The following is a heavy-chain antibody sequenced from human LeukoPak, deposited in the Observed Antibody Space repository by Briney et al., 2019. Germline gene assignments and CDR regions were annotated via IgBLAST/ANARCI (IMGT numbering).Heavy chain of an antibody. V-gene: IGHV3-30*18. J-gene: IGHJ6*02. Sequence: QPGRSLRLSCAASGFTFSSYGMHWVRQAPGKGLEWVAVISYDGSNKYYADSVKGRFTISRDNSKNTLYLQMNSLRAEDTAVYYCAKDQRKLAGRYYYYGMDVWGQGTTVTVSS. CDR2: ISYDGSNK. D-gene: IGHD6-19*01. CDR3: AKDQRKLAGRYYYYGMDV. CDR1: GFTFSSYG.